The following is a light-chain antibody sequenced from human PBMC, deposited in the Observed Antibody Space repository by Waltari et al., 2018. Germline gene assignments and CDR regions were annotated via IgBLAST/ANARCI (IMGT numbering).Light chain of an antibody. CDR2: DAS. CDR1: QGISRG. Sequence: DIQMTQSPSTLSASVGDRVTITCRASQGISRGLAWYQQKPGKPPKVLIYDASSLESGVPSRFSGSGSETEFTLVISNLQPDDVATYYCQQYDNLALFTFGPGTKVDIK. J-gene: IGKJ3*01. V-gene: IGKV1-5*01. CDR3: QQYDNLALFT.